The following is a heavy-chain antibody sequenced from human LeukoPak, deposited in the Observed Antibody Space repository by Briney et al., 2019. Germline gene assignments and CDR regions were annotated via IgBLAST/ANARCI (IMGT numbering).Heavy chain of an antibody. D-gene: IGHD3-9*01. V-gene: IGHV1-18*01. CDR3: ARDEPFYNILTGDGFDV. CDR2: ISGYNGNT. Sequence: AASVKVPCKTSGYTFARYYIIWVRQAPGQGLEWMGWISGYNGNTNYAQKFQDRVIMTTDTSTATAYMELRSLRSDDTAMYYCARDEPFYNILTGDGFDVWGQGTMVIVSP. J-gene: IGHJ3*01. CDR1: GYTFARYY.